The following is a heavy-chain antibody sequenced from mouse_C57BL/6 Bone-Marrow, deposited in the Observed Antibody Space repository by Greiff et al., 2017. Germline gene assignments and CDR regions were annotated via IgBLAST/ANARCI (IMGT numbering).Heavy chain of an antibody. CDR1: GYTFTDYY. D-gene: IGHD1-1*01. V-gene: IGHV1-76*01. CDR2: IYPGSGNT. CDR3: ATTTVVSDWYFDV. J-gene: IGHJ1*03. Sequence: VQLQQSGAELVRPGASVKLSCKASGYTFTDYYINWVKQRPGQGLEWIARIYPGSGNTYYNEKFKGKATLTAEKSSSTAYMQLSSLTSEDSAVYFCATTTVVSDWYFDVWGTGTTVTVSS.